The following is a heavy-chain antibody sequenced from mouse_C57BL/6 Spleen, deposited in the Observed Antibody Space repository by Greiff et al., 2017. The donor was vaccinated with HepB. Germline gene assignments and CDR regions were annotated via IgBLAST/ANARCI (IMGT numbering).Heavy chain of an antibody. CDR2: INPSNGGT. CDR3: ARWGGGYGYDKGDFDY. V-gene: IGHV1-53*01. J-gene: IGHJ2*01. Sequence: QVQLQQPGTELVKPGASVKLSCKASGYTFTSYWMHWVKQRPGQGLEWIGNINPSNGGTNYNEKFKSKATLTVDKSSSTAYMQLSSLTSEDSAVYYCARWGGGYGYDKGDFDYWGQGTTLTVSS. CDR1: GYTFTSYW. D-gene: IGHD2-2*01.